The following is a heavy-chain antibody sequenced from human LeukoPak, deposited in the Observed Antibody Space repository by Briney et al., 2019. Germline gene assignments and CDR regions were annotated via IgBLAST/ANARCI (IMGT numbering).Heavy chain of an antibody. Sequence: GGSLRLSCVPSGFTFSRYWMHWVRQAPGKGLVWVSRINIDGSTINYADSVKGRFTISRDNAKNTLYLQMNSLRAEDTAVYYCARTGQYRFDYWGQGTLVTVSS. J-gene: IGHJ4*02. CDR1: GFTFSRYW. CDR3: ARTGQYRFDY. V-gene: IGHV3-74*01. CDR2: INIDGSTI. D-gene: IGHD2-2*01.